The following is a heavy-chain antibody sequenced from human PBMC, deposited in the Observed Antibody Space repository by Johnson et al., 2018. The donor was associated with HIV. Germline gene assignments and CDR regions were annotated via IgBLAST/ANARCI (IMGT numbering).Heavy chain of an antibody. CDR2: TQYDGSNK. D-gene: IGHD3-22*01. Sequence: QVQLVESGGGVVQPGGSLTLTCEASGFAFSNSALHWVRQAPGKGLEWVAFTQYDGSNKYYADSVKGRFTISRDNSKKTLYLQMNSLRAEDTAVYYCAKETRDSRSAFDIWGQGTMVTVSS. V-gene: IGHV3-30*02. CDR1: GFAFSNSA. J-gene: IGHJ3*02. CDR3: AKETRDSRSAFDI.